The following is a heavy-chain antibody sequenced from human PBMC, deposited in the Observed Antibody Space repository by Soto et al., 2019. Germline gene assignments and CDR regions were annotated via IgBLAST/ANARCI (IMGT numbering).Heavy chain of an antibody. D-gene: IGHD4-4*01. CDR1: GFTFSSYA. Sequence: EVQLLESGGCLVQPGGSLRLSCAASGFTFSSYAMNWVRQAPGKGLQWVSVISGSGDSTYYADSVKGRFTIARDNSKNPLYLQMNSLRPEDTAVYYCERRNSGWYFDLWGRGNLVTVSS. CDR3: ERRNSGWYFDL. J-gene: IGHJ2*01. CDR2: ISGSGDST. V-gene: IGHV3-23*01.